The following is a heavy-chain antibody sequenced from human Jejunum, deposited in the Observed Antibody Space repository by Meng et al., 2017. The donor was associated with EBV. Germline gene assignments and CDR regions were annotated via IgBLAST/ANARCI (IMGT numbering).Heavy chain of an antibody. CDR2: IYYSGSA. CDR3: ARGAYFDY. Sequence: QLQLQEPGAGLVKPSETLSLTCAVPGGSISSGGYSWHWIRQPPGKGLQWIGYIYYSGSAFYNPSLKSRVTLSVDRSKNQFSLNLSSVTAADTAVYYCARGAYFDYWGQGTLVTGSS. V-gene: IGHV4-30-2*01. J-gene: IGHJ4*02. CDR1: GGSISSGGYS.